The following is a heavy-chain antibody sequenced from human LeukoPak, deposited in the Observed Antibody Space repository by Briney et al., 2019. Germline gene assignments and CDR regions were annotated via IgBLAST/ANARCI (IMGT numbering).Heavy chain of an antibody. CDR3: ARGNSEWAFDY. V-gene: IGHV1-46*01. CDR1: GNMLTSDY. D-gene: IGHD2-8*01. Sequence: EASVKVSCKASGNMLTSDYMHWVRQAPGQGLEWMGRFTPSGGGTIYAQKFQGRVTLTRDTSTSTDYLELNSLRSEDTAVYYCARGNSEWAFDYWGQGTLVAVSS. CDR2: FTPSGGGT. J-gene: IGHJ4*02.